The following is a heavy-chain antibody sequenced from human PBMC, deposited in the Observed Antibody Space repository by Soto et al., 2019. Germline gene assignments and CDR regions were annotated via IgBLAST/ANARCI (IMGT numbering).Heavy chain of an antibody. CDR2: ISAYNGNT. V-gene: IGHV1-18*01. Sequence: ASEQVSCEATGFTFPSSGNSWVRQAPGQGLEWMGWISAYNGNTNYAQKLQGRVTMTTDTSTSTAYMELRSLRSDDSAVYYCARDSSGRGAFDIWGQGTMVTVSS. D-gene: IGHD3-22*01. CDR1: GFTFPSSG. CDR3: ARDSSGRGAFDI. J-gene: IGHJ3*02.